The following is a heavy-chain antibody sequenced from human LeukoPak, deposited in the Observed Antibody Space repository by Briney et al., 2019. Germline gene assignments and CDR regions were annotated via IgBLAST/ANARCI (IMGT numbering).Heavy chain of an antibody. Sequence: PSETLSLTCTVSGASIRRNNYNWGWIRQPPGKGLEWIGTIYSSVSTYYNPSLKSRVTISVDTSKNQFSLKLTSVTAADTAVFYCVCGSGYFFDYWGQGTLVTVSS. CDR2: IYSSVST. D-gene: IGHD1-14*01. V-gene: IGHV4-39*01. CDR1: GASIRRNNYN. CDR3: VCGSGYFFDY. J-gene: IGHJ4*02.